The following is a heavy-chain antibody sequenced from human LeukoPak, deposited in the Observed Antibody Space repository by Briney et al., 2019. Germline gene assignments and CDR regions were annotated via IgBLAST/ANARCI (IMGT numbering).Heavy chain of an antibody. J-gene: IGHJ4*02. Sequence: GGSLRLSCAASGFTFSSYAMSWVRQAPGKGLEWVSVIYSGGSTYYADSVKGRFTISRDNSKNTLYLQMNSLRAEDTAVYYCARDTGRQFDYWGQGTLVTVSS. CDR1: GFTFSSYA. CDR3: ARDTGRQFDY. CDR2: IYSGGST. D-gene: IGHD4-17*01. V-gene: IGHV3-53*01.